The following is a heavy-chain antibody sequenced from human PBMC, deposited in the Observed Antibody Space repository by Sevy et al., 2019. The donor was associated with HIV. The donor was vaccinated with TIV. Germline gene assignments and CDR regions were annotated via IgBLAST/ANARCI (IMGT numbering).Heavy chain of an antibody. D-gene: IGHD4-17*01. CDR2: IWFDGSNS. V-gene: IGHV3-33*01. CDR1: GFSFSSYG. CDR3: ARYHEFYDYGDYGPTFFPDY. J-gene: IGHJ4*02. Sequence: GGSLRLSCAASGFSFSSYGMHWVRQAPGKGLEWVALIWFDGSNSYYADSVKGRFTTSRDTSKNTVYLQMNSLRAEDTAVYYCARYHEFYDYGDYGPTFFPDYWGQGNLVSVSS.